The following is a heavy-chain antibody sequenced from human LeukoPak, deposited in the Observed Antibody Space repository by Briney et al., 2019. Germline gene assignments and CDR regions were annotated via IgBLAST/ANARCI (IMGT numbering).Heavy chain of an antibody. D-gene: IGHD3-16*02. CDR3: AKGGGLRSGASYRIDY. J-gene: IGHJ4*02. V-gene: IGHV3-23*01. Sequence: GGSLRLSCAASGFTFTSYAMSRVRQPPGKGLEWVSSISGSGGNTNYADSVQGRFTFSRDNSKNTLYLQMNSLRAEDTAVYYCAKGGGLRSGASYRIDYWGQGTLVTVSS. CDR2: ISGSGGNT. CDR1: GFTFTSYA.